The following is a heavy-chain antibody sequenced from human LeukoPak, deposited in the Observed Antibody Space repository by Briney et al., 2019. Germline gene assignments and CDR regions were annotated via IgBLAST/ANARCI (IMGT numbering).Heavy chain of an antibody. Sequence: PGGSLRLSCAASGFTFSSYAMSWVRQAPGKGLEWVSAISLGGVNTYYADSVKGRFTVSRVNSKNTLYLQMNSLRVEDTAVYYCAKNVMYSSSAVDYWGQGTLATVSS. CDR3: AKNVMYSSSAVDY. V-gene: IGHV3-23*01. J-gene: IGHJ4*02. D-gene: IGHD6-6*01. CDR2: ISLGGVNT. CDR1: GFTFSSYA.